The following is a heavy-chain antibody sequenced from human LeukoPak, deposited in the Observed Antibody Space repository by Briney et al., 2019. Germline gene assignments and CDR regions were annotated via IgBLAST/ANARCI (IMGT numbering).Heavy chain of an antibody. CDR2: ISGSGGST. V-gene: IGHV3-23*01. J-gene: IGHJ4*02. CDR3: AKAITYYYDSSGYDY. Sequence: GGSLRLSCAASGFTFSSYAMSWVRQAPGKGLEWVSAISGSGGSTYYADSVKGRFTISRDSSKNTLYLQMNSLRAEDTAVYYCAKAITYYYDSSGYDYWGQGTLVTVSS. CDR1: GFTFSSYA. D-gene: IGHD3-22*01.